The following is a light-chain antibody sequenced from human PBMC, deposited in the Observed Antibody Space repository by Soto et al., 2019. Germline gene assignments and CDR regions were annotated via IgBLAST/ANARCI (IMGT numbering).Light chain of an antibody. CDR1: QSVSSN. V-gene: IGKV3-15*01. CDR3: QQYNNWPPYT. Sequence: EIVMTQSPATLSVSPGERATLSCRASQSVSSNLAWYQQKPGQAPRLLIYGASTRATGIPARFSGSRSGTEFTLTINRLQSEDFAVYYCQQYNNWPPYTFGPGTKLEIK. CDR2: GAS. J-gene: IGKJ2*01.